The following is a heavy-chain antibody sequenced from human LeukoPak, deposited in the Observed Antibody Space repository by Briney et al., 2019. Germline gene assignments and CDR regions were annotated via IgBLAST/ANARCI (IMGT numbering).Heavy chain of an antibody. V-gene: IGHV3-30*04. CDR3: AREQGNYGDESYLDY. CDR1: GLTLSSIA. D-gene: IGHD4-17*01. CDR2: ISFDGNSK. Sequence: GRSLRLSRTTSGLTLSSIAMHCVRQAPGKGLQWVAVISFDGNSKYYEDPVNGRVTISRDSSKHTQYLQMNSLRTEDTSVYYCAREQGNYGDESYLDYWGQGTLVTVSS. J-gene: IGHJ4*02.